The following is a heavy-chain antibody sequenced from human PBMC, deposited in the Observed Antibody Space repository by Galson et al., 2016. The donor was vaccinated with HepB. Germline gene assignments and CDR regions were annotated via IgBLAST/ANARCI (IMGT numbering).Heavy chain of an antibody. J-gene: IGHJ4*02. CDR1: GFTSSSYS. V-gene: IGHV3-21*01. CDR3: ASSFETRFGSGSYY. D-gene: IGHD1-26*01. Sequence: SLRLSCAASGFTSSSYSVNWVRQAPGKGLEWVSSISISSYKYYADSVKGRFTISRDNAKNSLYLQMNSLRPEDTAVYYCASSFETRFGSGSYYWGQGTLVTVSS. CDR2: ISISSYK.